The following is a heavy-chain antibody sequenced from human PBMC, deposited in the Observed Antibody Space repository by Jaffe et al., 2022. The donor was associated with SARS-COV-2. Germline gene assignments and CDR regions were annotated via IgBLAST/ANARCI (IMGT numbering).Heavy chain of an antibody. D-gene: IGHD3-9*01. CDR2: IYYSGST. V-gene: IGHV4-59*01. CDR1: GGSISSYY. Sequence: QVQLQESGPGLVKPSETLSLTCTVSGGSISSYYWSWIRQPPGKGLEWIGYIYYSGSTNYNPSLKSRVTISVDTSKNQFSLKLSSVTAADTAVYYCARDRGPYDILTGNYYYGMDVWGQGTTVTVSS. CDR3: ARDRGPYDILTGNYYYGMDV. J-gene: IGHJ6*02.